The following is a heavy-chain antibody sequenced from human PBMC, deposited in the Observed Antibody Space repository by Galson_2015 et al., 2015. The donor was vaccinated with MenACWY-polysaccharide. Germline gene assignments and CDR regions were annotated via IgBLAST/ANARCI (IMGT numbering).Heavy chain of an antibody. CDR3: STGLVCFNGYDCS. CDR1: GFTFSNAW. V-gene: IGHV3-15*01. J-gene: IGHJ4*02. D-gene: IGHD5-12*01. CDR2: IKSKSDGEII. Sequence: SLRLSCAASGFTFSNAWMSWIRQAPGKGLEWVGRIKSKSDGEIIDYAAPVKGRFTISRDDSKSTLYLQMNSLKTEDTAVYYCSTGLVCFNGYDCSWGQGTLVTVSS.